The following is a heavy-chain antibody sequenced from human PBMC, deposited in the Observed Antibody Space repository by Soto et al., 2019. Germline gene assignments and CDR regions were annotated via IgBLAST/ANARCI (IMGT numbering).Heavy chain of an antibody. Sequence: GGSLRLSCAASGFTFNSYAMHWVRQAPGKGLEWVAIISYDGSNKYYADSVKGRFTISRDNSKNTLYLQMNSLRTEDTAIYYCARDDEGGSYCDLGYWGQGTLVTVSS. V-gene: IGHV3-30-3*01. J-gene: IGHJ4*02. CDR3: ARDDEGGSYCDLGY. CDR1: GFTFNSYA. CDR2: ISYDGSNK. D-gene: IGHD3-10*01.